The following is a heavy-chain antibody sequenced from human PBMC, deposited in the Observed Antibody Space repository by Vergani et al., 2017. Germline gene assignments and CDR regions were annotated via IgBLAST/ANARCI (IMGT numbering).Heavy chain of an antibody. CDR3: AREERSNPCPLGCD. Sequence: EVQLLESGGGLVQPGGSLRLTCAASEFTFSNYAMNWVRQAPGKGLEWVSAISGHGDRTYYADSVKGRFTISRDNSKNTVYLQMNSLKAEDRATYYCAREERSNPCPLGCDLGEGTLDTDS. CDR1: EFTFSNYA. J-gene: IGHJ4*02. CDR2: ISGHGDRT. V-gene: IGHV3-23*01. D-gene: IGHD6-19*01.